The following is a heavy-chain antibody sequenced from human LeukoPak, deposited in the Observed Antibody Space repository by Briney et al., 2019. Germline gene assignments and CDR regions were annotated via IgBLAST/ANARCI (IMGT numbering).Heavy chain of an antibody. D-gene: IGHD1-26*01. Sequence: GGSLRLSCAASGFTFNNYAMTWVRQAPGNGLEWISGITPAGGTYYLESVKGLFTISRDNSKNTLYLQMNSLRAEDTAVYYCAKTGPVPAELSISPPSDYWGQGTLVTVSS. CDR1: GFTFNNYA. V-gene: IGHV3-23*01. CDR2: ITPAGGT. CDR3: AKTGPVPAELSISPPSDY. J-gene: IGHJ4*02.